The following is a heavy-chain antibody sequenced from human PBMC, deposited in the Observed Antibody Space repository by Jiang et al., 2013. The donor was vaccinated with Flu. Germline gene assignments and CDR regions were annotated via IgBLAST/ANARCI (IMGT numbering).Heavy chain of an antibody. CDR1: GFSLSTSGMC. CDR2: ICWDGDI. CDR3: ARSSDLVENALDH. D-gene: IGHD1-26*01. J-gene: IGHJ4*02. Sequence: KPTQTLTLTCTFSGFSLSTSGMCVTWIRQSPGKGLEWLARICWDGDINYSASLRPRLTVSRDRDTSKKQVVLTMTNMDPVDTATYFCARSSDLVENALDHWGQGTLVSVSS. V-gene: IGHV2-70*11.